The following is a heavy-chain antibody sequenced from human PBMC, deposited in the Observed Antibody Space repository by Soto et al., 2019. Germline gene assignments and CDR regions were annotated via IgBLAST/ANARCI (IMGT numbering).Heavy chain of an antibody. J-gene: IGHJ4*02. D-gene: IGHD6-13*01. V-gene: IGHV3-33*01. CDR2: IWYDGSNK. Sequence: QVQLVESGGGVVQPGRSLRLSCAASGFTFSSYGMHWVRQAPGKGLEWVAVIWYDGSNKYYADSVKGRFTISRDNSKNTLYLQMNSLTAEDTAVYYCARDGLRIAAVLDYWGQGTLVTVSS. CDR1: GFTFSSYG. CDR3: ARDGLRIAAVLDY.